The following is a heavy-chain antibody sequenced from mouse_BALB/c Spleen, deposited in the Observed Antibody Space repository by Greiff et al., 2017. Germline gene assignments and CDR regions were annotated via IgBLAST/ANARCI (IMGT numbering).Heavy chain of an antibody. D-gene: IGHD1-1*01. Sequence: QVHVKQSGAELVRPGVSVKISCKGSGYTFTDYAMHWVKQSHAKSLEWIGVISTYYGDASYNQKFKGKATMTVDKSSSTAYMELARLTSEDSAIYYCARSGSSYYFDYWGQGTTLTVSS. V-gene: IGHV1S137*01. CDR1: GYTFTDYA. CDR2: ISTYYGDA. J-gene: IGHJ2*01. CDR3: ARSGSSYYFDY.